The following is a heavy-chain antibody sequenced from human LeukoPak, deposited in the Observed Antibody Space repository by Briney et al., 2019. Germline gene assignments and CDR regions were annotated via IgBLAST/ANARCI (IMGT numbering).Heavy chain of an antibody. Sequence: QPGRSLRLSCAASGFTFDDYAMHWVRQAPGKGLEWVSGISWNSGSIGYTDSVKGRFTISRDNAKNSLYLQMNSLRAEDMALYYCAKDQNSGSYYWGAFDIWGQGTMVTVSS. V-gene: IGHV3-9*03. CDR2: ISWNSGSI. CDR3: AKDQNSGSYYWGAFDI. D-gene: IGHD1-26*01. CDR1: GFTFDDYA. J-gene: IGHJ3*02.